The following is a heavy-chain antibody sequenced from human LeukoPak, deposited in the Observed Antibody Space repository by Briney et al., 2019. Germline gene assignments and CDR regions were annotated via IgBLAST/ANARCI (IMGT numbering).Heavy chain of an antibody. Sequence: PSETLSLTCTVSGGSISSGSYYWSWIRQPAGKGLEWIGRIYTSGSTNYNPSLKSRVTISVDTSKNQFSLKLSSVTAADTAVYYCARDRIEGPNYDFWSGYPLRYYMAVWGKGTTVTVSS. CDR1: GGSISSGSYY. CDR2: IYTSGST. J-gene: IGHJ6*03. V-gene: IGHV4-61*02. D-gene: IGHD3-3*01. CDR3: ARDRIEGPNYDFWSGYPLRYYMAV.